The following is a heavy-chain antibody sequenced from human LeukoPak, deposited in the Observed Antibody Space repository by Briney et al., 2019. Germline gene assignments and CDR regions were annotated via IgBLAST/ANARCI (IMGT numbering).Heavy chain of an antibody. D-gene: IGHD3-10*02. Sequence: GGSLRLSCAASGFTFSSYEMNWVRQAPGKGLEWVSDISSSGSTIYYADSVKGRFTISRDNANNSLYLQMNSLRAEDTAVYYCAELGITMIGGVWGKGTTVTISS. CDR2: ISSSGSTI. CDR3: AELGITMIGGV. V-gene: IGHV3-48*03. J-gene: IGHJ6*04. CDR1: GFTFSSYE.